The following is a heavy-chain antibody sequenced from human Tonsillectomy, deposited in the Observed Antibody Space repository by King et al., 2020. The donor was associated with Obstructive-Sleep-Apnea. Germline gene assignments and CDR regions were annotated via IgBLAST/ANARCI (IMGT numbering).Heavy chain of an antibody. J-gene: IGHJ4*02. Sequence: VQLVESGGGLVQPGGSLRLSCAASGFTVSRYWMHWVRQAPGKGLVWVSGIKSDGSSTSNADCVKGRFTISRDNAKNTLYLQMNSLRAEDTAVYYCARELYGDYGVDYWGQGTLVTVSS. V-gene: IGHV3-74*01. CDR1: GFTVSRYW. CDR3: ARELYGDYGVDY. CDR2: IKSDGSST. D-gene: IGHD4-17*01.